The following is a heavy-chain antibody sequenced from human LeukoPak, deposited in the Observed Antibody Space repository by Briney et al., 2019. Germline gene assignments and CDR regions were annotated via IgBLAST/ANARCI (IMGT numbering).Heavy chain of an antibody. J-gene: IGHJ3*02. V-gene: IGHV4-38-2*02. CDR2: IYHSGRT. CDR3: ARRTYDLWSGDYTGAFDI. Sequence: SETLSLTCTVSGYSISSGYYWGWIRQPPGKGLEWIGSIYHSGRTFYNPSLKSRVTISVDTSKNQFSLKLTSVTAADTAVYYCARRTYDLWSGDYTGAFDIWGQGTMVTVSS. CDR1: GYSISSGYY. D-gene: IGHD3-3*01.